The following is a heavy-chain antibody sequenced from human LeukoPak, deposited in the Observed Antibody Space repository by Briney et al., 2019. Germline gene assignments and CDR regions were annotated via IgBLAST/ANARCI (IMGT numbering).Heavy chain of an antibody. CDR3: AKGNYYDSSGYFDY. J-gene: IGHJ4*02. CDR2: ISSSSSTI. D-gene: IGHD3-22*01. Sequence: GGSLRLSCAASGFTFSSYSMNWVRQAPGKGLEWVSYISSSSSTIYYADSVKGRFTISRDNSKNTLYLQMNSLRAEDTAVYYCAKGNYYDSSGYFDYWGQGTLVTVSS. CDR1: GFTFSSYS. V-gene: IGHV3-48*01.